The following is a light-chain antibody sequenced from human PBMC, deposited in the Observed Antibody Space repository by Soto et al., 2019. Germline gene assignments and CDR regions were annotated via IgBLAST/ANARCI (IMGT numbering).Light chain of an antibody. Sequence: EIVMTQSPATLSVSPGERATLSCRASQSVSSNLAWYQQKPGQAPRLLIYGASTRATGIPARFSGSGSGTEFTLTIGSLQSEDFAVYYCQLYGGSHMFSFGQGTKLEIK. CDR3: QLYGGSHMFS. CDR1: QSVSSN. CDR2: GAS. J-gene: IGKJ2*01. V-gene: IGKV3-15*01.